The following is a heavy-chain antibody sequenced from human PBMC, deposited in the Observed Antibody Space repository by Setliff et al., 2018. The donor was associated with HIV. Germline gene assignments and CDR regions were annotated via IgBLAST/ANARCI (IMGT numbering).Heavy chain of an antibody. CDR1: GVTLSAYW. J-gene: IGHJ4*02. CDR2: IKEDGSEK. Sequence: GGSLRLSCVGSGVTLSAYWMTWVRQAPGKGLEWVANIKEDGSEKYYADSVEGRFTISRDNAKNSLYLHMSSLRGEDTAIYYCARDRRYYNFWSGYSPYYFDSWGQGTLVTV. D-gene: IGHD3-3*01. V-gene: IGHV3-7*01. CDR3: ARDRRYYNFWSGYSPYYFDS.